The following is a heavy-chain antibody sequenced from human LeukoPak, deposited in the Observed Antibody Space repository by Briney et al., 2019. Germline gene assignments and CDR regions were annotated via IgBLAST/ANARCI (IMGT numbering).Heavy chain of an antibody. CDR1: GGTFSSYA. D-gene: IGHD1-26*01. CDR2: IIPIFGTA. J-gene: IGHJ4*02. V-gene: IGHV1-69*05. CDR3: ARARVGATDYFDY. Sequence: ASVKVSCKASGGTFSSYAISWVRQAPGQGLEWMGGIIPIFGTANYAQKFQGRVTTATDESTSTAYMELSSLRSEDTAVYYCARARVGATDYFDYWGQGTLVTVSS.